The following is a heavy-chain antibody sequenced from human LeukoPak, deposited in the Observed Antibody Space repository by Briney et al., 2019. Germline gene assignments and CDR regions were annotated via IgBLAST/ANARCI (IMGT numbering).Heavy chain of an antibody. CDR3: ATTSDSWSPSWRFDY. CDR1: GFTFSSYE. V-gene: IGHV3-48*03. Sequence: GGSLRLSCAASGFTFSSYEMNWVRQAPGKGLEWVSYISSSGSTIYYADSVKGRFTISRDNSKNTLYLQMNSLRAEDTAVYYCATTSDSWSPSWRFDYWGQGTLVTVSS. J-gene: IGHJ4*02. CDR2: ISSSGSTI. D-gene: IGHD6-13*01.